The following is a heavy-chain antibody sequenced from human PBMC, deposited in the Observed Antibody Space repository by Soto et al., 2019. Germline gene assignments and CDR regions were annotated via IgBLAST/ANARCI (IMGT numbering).Heavy chain of an antibody. CDR1: GGSISSSSSY. Sequence: LQLQESGPGLVKPSETLSLTCTVSGGSISSSSSYWGWIRQPPGKGLEWIGSIYYSGNTYYNPSLQSRVTMSVDTSKKQFSLRLKSVTAADTAVYYCARGLYYYGAGSVPDSWGQGTLVTVSS. J-gene: IGHJ4*02. D-gene: IGHD3-10*01. V-gene: IGHV4-39*01. CDR2: IYYSGNT. CDR3: ARGLYYYGAGSVPDS.